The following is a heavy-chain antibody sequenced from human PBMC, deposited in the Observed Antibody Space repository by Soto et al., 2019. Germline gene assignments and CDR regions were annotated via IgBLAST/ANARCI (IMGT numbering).Heavy chain of an antibody. Sequence: QVQLVQSGAEMKKPGASVKVSCKASGYTFTSLDINWVRQAPGQGLEWMGWMSPSNGNTGYAQKFQGRVTMTRDTYISTAYMELSSLRSDDTAMYYCARCVDAGTDYWGQGTLVTVSS. CDR2: MSPSNGNT. V-gene: IGHV1-8*01. D-gene: IGHD6-13*01. CDR1: GYTFTSLD. CDR3: ARCVDAGTDY. J-gene: IGHJ4*02.